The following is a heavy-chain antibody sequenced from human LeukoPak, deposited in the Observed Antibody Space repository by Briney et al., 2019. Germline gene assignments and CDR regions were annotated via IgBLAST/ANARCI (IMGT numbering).Heavy chain of an antibody. CDR2: ISGSGGST. V-gene: IGHV3-23*01. D-gene: IGHD2-15*01. Sequence: PGGSLRLSCAASGFTFSSYAMSWVRQAPGKGLEWVSAISGSGGSTYYADSAKGRFTISRENSKNTLYLQMNSLRAEDTAVYYCAKLDSSYSPIDYWGQGTLVTVSS. CDR1: GFTFSSYA. J-gene: IGHJ4*02. CDR3: AKLDSSYSPIDY.